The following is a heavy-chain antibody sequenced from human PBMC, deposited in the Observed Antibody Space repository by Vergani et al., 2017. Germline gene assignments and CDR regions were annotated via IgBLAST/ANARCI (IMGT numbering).Heavy chain of an antibody. D-gene: IGHD1-26*01. Sequence: QVQLVESEGGVVQPGRSLTLSCVASGFTFSSHGMHWVRQAPGKGLEWVAVIWYDGSNKYYGDSVKGRFTISRDNSKNTLYLQMNSLRVEDTAVYYCAMWGNAKRLDSWGQGTLVTVSS. J-gene: IGHJ5*01. CDR3: AMWGNAKRLDS. CDR2: IWYDGSNK. CDR1: GFTFSSHG. V-gene: IGHV3-33*01.